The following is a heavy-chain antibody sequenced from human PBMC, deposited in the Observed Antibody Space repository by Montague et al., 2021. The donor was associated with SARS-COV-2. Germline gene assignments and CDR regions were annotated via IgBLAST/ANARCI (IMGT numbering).Heavy chain of an antibody. CDR1: GGSISGDY. D-gene: IGHD5-24*01. Sequence: SETLSLTCSVSGGSISGDYWSWIRQSPGKGLEWIGYIYYRGATNYNPSLKSRVTFSIDTSKNQFSLKLISVTAADTAVYFCAREDRWNWFDPWGQGVLVTVSS. CDR3: AREDRWNWFDP. CDR2: IYYRGAT. V-gene: IGHV4-59*01. J-gene: IGHJ5*01.